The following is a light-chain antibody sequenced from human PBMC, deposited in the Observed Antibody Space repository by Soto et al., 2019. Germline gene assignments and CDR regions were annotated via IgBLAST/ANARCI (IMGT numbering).Light chain of an antibody. V-gene: IGLV1-44*01. CDR3: AAWDDSLNAGV. CDR1: SSNIGSET. CDR2: SSN. J-gene: IGLJ1*01. Sequence: QSVLTQPPSASGTPGQRVSISCSGISSNIGSETVNWYQQFPGTAPKLLIYSSNQRPSGVPDRFSGSKSGTSAFLDISGLQSEDEAEYYCAAWDDSLNAGVFGTGTKLTVL.